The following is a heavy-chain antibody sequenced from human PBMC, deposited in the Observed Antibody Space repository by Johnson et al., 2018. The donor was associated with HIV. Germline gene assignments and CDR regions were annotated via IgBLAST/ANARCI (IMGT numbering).Heavy chain of an antibody. CDR3: ARVKVATINAFDI. CDR2: ISHDGINK. D-gene: IGHD5-12*01. V-gene: IGHV3-30-3*01. Sequence: QVQLVESGGGVVQPGRSLSLSCVASEFTFSDYAMHWVRQAPGRGLESMALISHDGINKYYADSVRGRFTISRDNSKNTLYLQMNSLRAEDTAVYYCARVKVATINAFDIWGQGTMVTVSS. CDR1: EFTFSDYA. J-gene: IGHJ3*02.